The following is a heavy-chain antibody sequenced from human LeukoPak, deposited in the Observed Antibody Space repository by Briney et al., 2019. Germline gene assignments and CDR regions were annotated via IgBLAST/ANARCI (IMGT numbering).Heavy chain of an antibody. CDR1: GYTLTELS. V-gene: IGHV1-24*01. D-gene: IGHD3-9*01. CDR3: ARDKHLYYDILTGYYHYYYYYYMDV. J-gene: IGHJ6*03. Sequence: GASVKVSCKVSGYTLTELSMHWVRQAPGKGLEWMGGFDPEDGETIYAQKLQGRVTMTTDTSTSTAYMELRSLRSDDTAVYYCARDKHLYYDILTGYYHYYYYYYMDVWGKGTTVTISS. CDR2: FDPEDGET.